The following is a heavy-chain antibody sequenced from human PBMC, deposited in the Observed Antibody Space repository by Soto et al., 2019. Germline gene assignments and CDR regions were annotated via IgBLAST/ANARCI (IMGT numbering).Heavy chain of an antibody. CDR3: ARGSGSWAYFDY. CDR2: IWYDGSNK. J-gene: IGHJ4*02. D-gene: IGHD6-13*01. V-gene: IGHV3-33*01. CDR1: GFTFSSYG. Sequence: QVQLVESGGGVVQPGRSLRLSCAASGFTFSSYGMHWVRQAPGKGLEWVAVIWYDGSNKYYADSVKGRFTISRDNSKNTLYMQMNSLRAEDTAVYYCARGSGSWAYFDYWGQGTLATVSS.